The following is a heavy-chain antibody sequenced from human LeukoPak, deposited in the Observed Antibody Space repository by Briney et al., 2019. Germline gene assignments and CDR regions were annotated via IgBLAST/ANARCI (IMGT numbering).Heavy chain of an antibody. V-gene: IGHV4-30-4*08. D-gene: IGHD3-22*01. J-gene: IGHJ4*02. Sequence: SETLSLTCTVSGGSISSGDYYWSWIRQPPGKGLEWIGYIYYSGSTYYSPSLKSRVTISVDTSKNQFSLKLSSVTAADTAVYYCARAYYYDSSGYLFDYWGQGTLVTVSS. CDR2: IYYSGST. CDR3: ARAYYYDSSGYLFDY. CDR1: GGSISSGDYY.